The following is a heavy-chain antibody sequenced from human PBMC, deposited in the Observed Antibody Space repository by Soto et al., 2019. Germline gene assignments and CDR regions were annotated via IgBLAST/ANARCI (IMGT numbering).Heavy chain of an antibody. CDR2: TYYRSNWRH. Sequence: QRLSLTYGIFADSVSSTTAARNWIRSSPSRGLEWLGRTYYRSNWRHDYAVSVKSRITVNPDTSKNHFSLQLNSVTPDDTAVYYCARGVAGSGFDLWGQGTLVTV. D-gene: IGHD6-19*01. CDR3: ARGVAGSGFDL. CDR1: ADSVSSTTAA. V-gene: IGHV6-1*01. J-gene: IGHJ4*02.